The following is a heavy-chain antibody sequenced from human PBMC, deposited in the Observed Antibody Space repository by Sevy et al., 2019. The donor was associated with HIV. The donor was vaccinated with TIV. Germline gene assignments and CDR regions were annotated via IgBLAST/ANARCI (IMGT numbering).Heavy chain of an antibody. V-gene: IGHV3-21*01. CDR1: GFTFSSYG. D-gene: IGHD2-2*01. CDR3: ARGEYCSSTTCSYFDY. Sequence: GSQRLSCAASGFTFSSYGMNWVRQAPGKGLEWVSSISSTSNFIYYADSVKGRFTISRDNAKNSLYLQMNSLRAEDTAVYYCARGEYCSSTTCSYFDYWGQGTLVTVSS. CDR2: ISSTSNFI. J-gene: IGHJ4*02.